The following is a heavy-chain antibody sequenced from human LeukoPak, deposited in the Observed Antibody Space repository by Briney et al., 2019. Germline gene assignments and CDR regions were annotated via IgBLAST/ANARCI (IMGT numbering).Heavy chain of an antibody. Sequence: GGSLRLSCAASGLTFSTYTMNWVRQAPGKGLEWVSSISSGSSYTYYADSMKGRFTISRDNAKNSLYLQMNSLKAEDTAVYFCASHYDIDYWGQGTLVTVSS. D-gene: IGHD3-9*01. J-gene: IGHJ4*02. CDR1: GLTFSTYT. V-gene: IGHV3-21*06. CDR2: ISSGSSYT. CDR3: ASHYDIDY.